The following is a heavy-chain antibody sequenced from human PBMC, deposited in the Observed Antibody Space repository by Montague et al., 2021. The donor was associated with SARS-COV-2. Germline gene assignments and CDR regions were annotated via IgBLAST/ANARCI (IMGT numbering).Heavy chain of an antibody. V-gene: IGHV4-59*13. J-gene: IGHJ4*02. CDR1: GGSISSYY. Sequence: SETLSLTCTVSGGSISSYYWSWIRQPPGKGLEWIGYIYYSGSTNYIPSLKSPVTISVDTSKNQFSLKLSSVTAADTAVYYCARGDVEMATIKSGGPFYHFDYWGQGTLVTVSS. D-gene: IGHD5-24*01. CDR3: ARGDVEMATIKSGGPFYHFDY. CDR2: IYYSGST.